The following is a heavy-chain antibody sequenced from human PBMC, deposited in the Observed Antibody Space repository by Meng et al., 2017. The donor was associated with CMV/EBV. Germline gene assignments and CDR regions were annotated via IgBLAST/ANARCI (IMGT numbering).Heavy chain of an antibody. D-gene: IGHD6-13*01. CDR2: IYHSGST. CDR3: ARDQGYSSSWYYFDY. CDR1: GGSISSYY. Sequence: SETLSLTCTVSGGSISSYYWSWIRQPPGKGLEWIGYIYHSGSTNYNPSLKSRVTISVDTSKNQFSLKLSSVTAADTAVYYCARDQGYSSSWYYFDYWGQGTLVTVSS. J-gene: IGHJ4*02. V-gene: IGHV4-59*01.